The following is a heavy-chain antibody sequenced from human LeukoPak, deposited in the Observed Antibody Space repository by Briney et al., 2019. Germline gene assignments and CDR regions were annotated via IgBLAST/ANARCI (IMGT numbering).Heavy chain of an antibody. CDR1: DGSINSYY. V-gene: IGHV4-4*07. Sequence: PSETLSLTCTASDGSINSYYWSWVRQPAGQGLEWIGRIYGGGNTHYNPSLASRVTMSVDTSKKKISMRLSSVTAADTAVYYCARDRSGNGATNFAYWGQGSLVTVSS. J-gene: IGHJ4*02. D-gene: IGHD1-26*01. CDR2: IYGGGNT. CDR3: ARDRSGNGATNFAY.